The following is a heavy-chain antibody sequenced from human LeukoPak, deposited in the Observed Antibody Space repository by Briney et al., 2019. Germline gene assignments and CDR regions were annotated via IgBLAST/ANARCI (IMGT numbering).Heavy chain of an antibody. Sequence: SVKVSCKASGGTFSSYAISWVRQAPGQGLEWMGRIIPILGIANYAQKFQGRVTITADKSTSTAYMELSSLRAEDTAVYYCAKDLFPTAMVFNANWFDPWGQGTLVTVSS. CDR3: AKDLFPTAMVFNANWFDP. J-gene: IGHJ5*02. V-gene: IGHV1-69*04. CDR2: IIPILGIA. D-gene: IGHD5-18*01. CDR1: GGTFSSYA.